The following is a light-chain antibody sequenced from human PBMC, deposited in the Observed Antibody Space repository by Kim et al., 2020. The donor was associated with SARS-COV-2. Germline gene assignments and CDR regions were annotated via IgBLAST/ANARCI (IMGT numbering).Light chain of an antibody. J-gene: IGLJ2*01. CDR3: GTWDSSLSAGV. CDR2: DNN. CDR1: SSNIGNNY. V-gene: IGLV1-51*01. Sequence: QSLLTQPPSVSAAPGQKVTISCSGSSSNIGNNYVSWYQQLPGTAPKLLIYDNNKRPSGIPDRFSGSKSGTPATLGITGLQTGDEADYYCGTWDSSLSAGVFGGGTQLTVL.